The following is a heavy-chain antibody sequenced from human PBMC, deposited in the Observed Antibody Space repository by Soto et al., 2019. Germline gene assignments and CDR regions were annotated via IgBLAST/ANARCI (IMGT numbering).Heavy chain of an antibody. J-gene: IGHJ6*02. CDR1: GGTFDNFI. CDR2: IVPMLGTP. Sequence: QVQLVQSGAEVKEPGSSVRVSCKASGGTFDNFIMNWVRQTPGRGLEWMGGIVPMLGTPTYAEKFKGRVTLSATGSTSTMYMEVTSLRSEDTAIYCCARNGTYSSSLSQYSGMDVWGQGTTVTVSS. D-gene: IGHD1-26*01. CDR3: ARNGTYSSSLSQYSGMDV. V-gene: IGHV1-69*01.